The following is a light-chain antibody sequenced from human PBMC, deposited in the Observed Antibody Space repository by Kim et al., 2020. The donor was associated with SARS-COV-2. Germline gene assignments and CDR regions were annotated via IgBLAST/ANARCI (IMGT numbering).Light chain of an antibody. CDR3: SSFTSSSTLV. CDR1: SSDVGVYNL. CDR2: EVT. Sequence: QSALTQPASVSGSPGQSITISCTGTSSDVGVYNLVSWYQQHPGKAPKLMIYEVTKRPSGVSNHFSGSKSGNTASLTISGLQAEDESDYYCSSFTSSSTLVFGTGTKVTVL. V-gene: IGLV2-14*02. J-gene: IGLJ1*01.